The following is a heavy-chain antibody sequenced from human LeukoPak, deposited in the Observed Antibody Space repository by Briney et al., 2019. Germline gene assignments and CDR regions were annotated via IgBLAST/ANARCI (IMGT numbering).Heavy chain of an antibody. J-gene: IGHJ3*01. Sequence: PGGSLRLSCAASGFAFNDYAMHWVRQAPGEGLEWVSTISWNSGDIYYADSVQGRFTISRDNAKNSLYLQMNSLRDEDTALYYCAKNIPSGEYAFDLWGQGTMVTVSS. CDR2: ISWNSGDI. CDR3: AKNIPSGEYAFDL. D-gene: IGHD3-10*01. CDR1: GFAFNDYA. V-gene: IGHV3-9*01.